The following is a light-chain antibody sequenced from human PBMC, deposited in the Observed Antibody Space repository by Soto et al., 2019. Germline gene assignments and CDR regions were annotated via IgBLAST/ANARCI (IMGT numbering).Light chain of an antibody. V-gene: IGLV2-14*01. CDR3: SSYTSSSTHVV. CDR2: DVS. Sequence: QSALTQPASVSGSPGQSITISCTGTSSDVGGYNYVSWYQQHPGKAPKIMIYDVSNRPSGVSDRFSDSKSGNTASLTISGLQAEDEADDYCSSYTSSSTHVVFGGGTKLTVL. J-gene: IGLJ2*01. CDR1: SSDVGGYNY.